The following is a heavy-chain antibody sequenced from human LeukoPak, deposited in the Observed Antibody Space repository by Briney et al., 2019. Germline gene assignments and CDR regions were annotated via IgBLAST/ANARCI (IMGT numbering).Heavy chain of an antibody. Sequence: SETLSLTCAVYGGSFSGYYWSWIRQPPGKGLEWIGEINHSGSTNYNASLKSRVTISVDTSKNQFSLKLSSVTAADTAVCFCARTYYYDSSGSYGYNWFDPWGRGALVTVSS. V-gene: IGHV4-34*01. CDR2: INHSGST. D-gene: IGHD3-22*01. CDR3: ARTYYYDSSGSYGYNWFDP. J-gene: IGHJ5*02. CDR1: GGSFSGYY.